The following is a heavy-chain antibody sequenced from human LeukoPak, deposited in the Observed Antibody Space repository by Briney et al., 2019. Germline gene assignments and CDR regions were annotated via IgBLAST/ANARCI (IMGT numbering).Heavy chain of an antibody. CDR2: IKEDGSEK. Sequence: SGGSLRLSCVASGFTFGTYWMNWVRQSPGKWLEWVATIKEDGSEKYYMDSVKGRFTISRDNAKSSLYLQMNCLRVEDTAVYYCARGGYRFGPNYWGQGTLVSVSS. CDR1: GFTFGTYW. J-gene: IGHJ4*02. CDR3: ARGGYRFGPNY. V-gene: IGHV3-7*03. D-gene: IGHD5-18*01.